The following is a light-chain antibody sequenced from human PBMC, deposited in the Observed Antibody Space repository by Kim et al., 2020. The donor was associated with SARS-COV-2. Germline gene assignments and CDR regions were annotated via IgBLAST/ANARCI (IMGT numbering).Light chain of an antibody. Sequence: SYELTQPPSVSVSPGQTASITCSGDKLGDKYACWYQQKPGQSPVLVIYQDSKWPSGIPERFSGSNSGDTATLTISGTQAMDEADYYCQAWDSSTVVFGGGTQLTFL. CDR3: QAWDSSTVV. V-gene: IGLV3-1*01. CDR1: KLGDKY. CDR2: QDS. J-gene: IGLJ2*01.